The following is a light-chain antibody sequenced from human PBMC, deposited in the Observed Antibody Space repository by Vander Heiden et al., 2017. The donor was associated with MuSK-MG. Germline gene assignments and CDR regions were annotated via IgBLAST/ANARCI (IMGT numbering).Light chain of an antibody. V-gene: IGLV2-23*01. J-gene: IGLJ2*01. Sequence: QSALTQPASVSGSPVQSITISCTGTSSDVGSYNLVSWYQQHPGKAPKLMIYEGSKRPSGVSNRFSGSKSGNTASLTISGLQAEDEADYYCCSYAGSRMVFGGGTKLTVL. CDR1: SSDVGSYNL. CDR3: CSYAGSRMV. CDR2: EGS.